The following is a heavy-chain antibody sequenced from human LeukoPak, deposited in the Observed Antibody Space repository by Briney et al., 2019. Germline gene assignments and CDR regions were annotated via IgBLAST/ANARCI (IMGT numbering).Heavy chain of an antibody. CDR1: GYSISSGYY. V-gene: IGHV4-61*01. CDR3: ARGYYDFWSGYPHFDY. Sequence: SETLSLTCTVSGYSISSGYYWTWVRQPPGKGLEWIGYIYYSGSTNYNPSLKSRVTISVDTSKNQFSLKLNSVTAADTAVYYCARGYYDFWSGYPHFDYWGQGTLVTVSS. CDR2: IYYSGST. J-gene: IGHJ4*02. D-gene: IGHD3-3*01.